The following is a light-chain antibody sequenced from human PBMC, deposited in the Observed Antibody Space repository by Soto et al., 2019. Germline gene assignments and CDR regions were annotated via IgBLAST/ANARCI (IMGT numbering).Light chain of an antibody. CDR2: DAS. Sequence: DIQMTQSPSTLSASVGDRVTITCRASQSISSWLAWYQQKPGKAPKLLIYDASSLESGVPSRLSGSGSGTEFTLTISSLQPDDFATYYCQQYNSYSPLFTFGPGTKVDIK. CDR3: QQYNSYSPLFT. CDR1: QSISSW. J-gene: IGKJ3*01. V-gene: IGKV1-5*01.